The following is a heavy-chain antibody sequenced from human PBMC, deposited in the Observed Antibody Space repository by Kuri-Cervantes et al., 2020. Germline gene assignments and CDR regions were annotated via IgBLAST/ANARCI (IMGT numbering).Heavy chain of an antibody. CDR1: GGSISSGGYY. J-gene: IGHJ6*02. D-gene: IGHD6-13*01. CDR3: ARDLQSRAEYYYYYGMDV. Sequence: SETLSLTCTVSGGSISSGGYYWSWIRQHPGKGLEWIGYIYYSGSTYYSQSLKSRVTISVDTSKNQFSLKLSSVTAADTAVYYCARDLQSRAEYYYYYGMDVWGQGTTVTVSS. CDR2: IYYSGST. V-gene: IGHV4-31*03.